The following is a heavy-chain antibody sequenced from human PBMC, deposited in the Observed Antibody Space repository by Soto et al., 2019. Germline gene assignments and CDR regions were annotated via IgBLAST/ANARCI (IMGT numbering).Heavy chain of an antibody. D-gene: IGHD3-16*01. CDR2: ISGYNSYT. CDR1: GYNFNTYG. CDR3: ARDRDYSHTDADIDY. J-gene: IGHJ4*02. V-gene: IGHV1-18*01. Sequence: QVQLMQSGAEVRRPGTSMRISCTTSGYNFNTYGIIWVRQAPGQGLEWMGWISGYNSYTKYAQNFEDRVTLSTDPSTSTAFLELRNLRSGDTALYFCARDRDYSHTDADIDYWGQGTLVTVSS.